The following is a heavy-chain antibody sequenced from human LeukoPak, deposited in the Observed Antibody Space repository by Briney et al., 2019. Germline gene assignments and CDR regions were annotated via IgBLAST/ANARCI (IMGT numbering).Heavy chain of an antibody. V-gene: IGHV4-30-4*01. CDR1: GGSISSGDYY. CDR3: ARDNPYYYGSGSLNNWYFDL. J-gene: IGHJ2*01. Sequence: SETLSLTCTVSGGSISSGDYYWSWIRQPPGKGLEWIGYIYYSGSTYYNPSLKSRVTISVDTSKNQFSLKLSSVTAADTAVYYCARDNPYYYGSGSLNNWYFDLWGRGTLVTVSS. CDR2: IYYSGST. D-gene: IGHD3-10*01.